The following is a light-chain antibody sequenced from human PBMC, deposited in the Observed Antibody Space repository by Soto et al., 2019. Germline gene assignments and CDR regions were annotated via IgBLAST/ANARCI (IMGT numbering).Light chain of an antibody. V-gene: IGLV4-69*01. CDR3: QTWGTGIQGTVV. J-gene: IGLJ2*01. CDR2: VNSDGSH. CDR1: SGHSSYA. Sequence: QLVLTQSPSASASLGASVKLTCTLSSGHSSYAIAWHQQQPEKGPRFLMKVNSDGSHRKGDGIPDRFSGSSSGAERYLTISSLQSEDEADYYCQTWGTGIQGTVVFGGGTKLTVL.